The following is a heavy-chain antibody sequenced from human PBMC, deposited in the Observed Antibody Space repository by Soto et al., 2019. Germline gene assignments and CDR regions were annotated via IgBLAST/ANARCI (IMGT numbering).Heavy chain of an antibody. V-gene: IGHV4-34*01. D-gene: IGHD3-22*01. Sequence: SETLSLTCAVYGGSFSGYYWSWIRQPPGKGLEWIGEINHSGSTNYNPSLKSRVTISADTSKNQFSLKLSSVTAADTAVYYCARGASGYYDSSGYYGGWFDPWGQGTLVTVSS. CDR3: ARGASGYYDSSGYYGGWFDP. CDR2: INHSGST. J-gene: IGHJ5*02. CDR1: GGSFSGYY.